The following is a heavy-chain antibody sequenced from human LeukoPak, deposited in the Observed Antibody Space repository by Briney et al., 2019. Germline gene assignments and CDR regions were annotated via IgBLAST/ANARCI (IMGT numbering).Heavy chain of an antibody. V-gene: IGHV3-7*05. Sequence: GGSLRLSCAASGFTFSSYWMTWVRQAPGKGVEWVANIKEDGSEKYYVDSVKGRFTISRDNANNSLYLQMNSLGAEDTAIYHCARDVRTVKGSGSYFDYWGQGTLVTVSS. J-gene: IGHJ4*02. D-gene: IGHD3-10*01. CDR3: ARDVRTVKGSGSYFDY. CDR1: GFTFSSYW. CDR2: IKEDGSEK.